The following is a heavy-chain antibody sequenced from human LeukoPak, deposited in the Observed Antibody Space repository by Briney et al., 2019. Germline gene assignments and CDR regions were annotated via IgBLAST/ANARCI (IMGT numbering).Heavy chain of an antibody. J-gene: IGHJ3*02. V-gene: IGHV1-46*01. CDR1: GYTFTGYY. D-gene: IGHD1-26*01. CDR2: INPSGGST. Sequence: ASVKVSCTASGYTFTGYYMHWVRQAPGQGLEWMGIINPSGGSTSYAQKFQGRVTMTRDTSTSTVYMELSSLRSEDTVVYYCARVKVGALGPYDAFDIWGQGTMVTVSS. CDR3: ARVKVGALGPYDAFDI.